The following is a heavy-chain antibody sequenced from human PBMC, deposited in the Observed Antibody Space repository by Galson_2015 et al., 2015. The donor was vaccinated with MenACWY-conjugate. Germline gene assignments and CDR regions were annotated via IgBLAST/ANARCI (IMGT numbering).Heavy chain of an antibody. V-gene: IGHV5-51*01. D-gene: IGHD3-22*01. J-gene: IGHJ4*02. CDR2: NVPGGSYT. CDR1: GYSFSTFP. CDR3: ASTIIEPGPHFDF. Sequence: QSGAEVKKPGEPLKISCPGSGYSFSTFPIAWVRQMPGKGLEYMGMNVPGGSYTNYGPSFEGQVTMSADESASTAFLQWSSLKASNTAIYYCASTIIEPGPHFDFWGQGTLVTVSS.